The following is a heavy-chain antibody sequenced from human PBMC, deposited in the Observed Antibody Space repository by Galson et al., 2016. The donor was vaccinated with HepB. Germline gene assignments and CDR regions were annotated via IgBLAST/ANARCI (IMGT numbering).Heavy chain of an antibody. CDR2: ISAYNGNT. J-gene: IGHJ5*02. V-gene: IGHV1-18*01. CDR1: GYTFTSYG. Sequence: SVKVSCKASGYTFTSYGINWVRQAPGQGLEWMGWISAYNGNTNYAQNFKGRVTMTTDTSTFTAYMELRSLRSDDTAVYYCARDPAPAAPRNWFDPWGQGTLVTASS. D-gene: IGHD2-2*01. CDR3: ARDPAPAAPRNWFDP.